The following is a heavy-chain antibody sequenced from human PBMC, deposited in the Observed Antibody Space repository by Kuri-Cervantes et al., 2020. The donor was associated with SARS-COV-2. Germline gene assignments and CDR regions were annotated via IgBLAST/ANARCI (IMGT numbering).Heavy chain of an antibody. Sequence: SVKVSCKASGGTFSSYAISWVRQAPGQGLEWMGGIIPIFGTANYAQKFQGRVTITADESTSTAYMELSSLRSEDTAVYYCARDSGGXNPDGFDIWGQGTMVTVSS. D-gene: IGHD6-19*01. V-gene: IGHV1-69*13. CDR2: IIPIFGTA. J-gene: IGHJ3*02. CDR3: ARDSGGXNPDGFDI. CDR1: GGTFSSYA.